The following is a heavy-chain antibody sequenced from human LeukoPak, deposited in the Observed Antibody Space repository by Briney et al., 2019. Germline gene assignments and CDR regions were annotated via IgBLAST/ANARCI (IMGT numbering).Heavy chain of an antibody. J-gene: IGHJ3*02. Sequence: SETLSLTCTVSGGSISSYYWSWIPQPPGKGLEWIGYIYYSGSTNYNPSLKSRVTISVDTSKNQFSLKLSSVTAADTAVYYCARNGYNDYGDFDAFDIWGQGTMVTVSS. D-gene: IGHD4-17*01. V-gene: IGHV4-59*01. CDR1: GGSISSYY. CDR3: ARNGYNDYGDFDAFDI. CDR2: IYYSGST.